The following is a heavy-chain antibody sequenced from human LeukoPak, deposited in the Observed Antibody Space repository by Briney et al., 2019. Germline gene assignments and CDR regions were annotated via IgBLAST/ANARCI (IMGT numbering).Heavy chain of an antibody. CDR3: ASHDCSGGSCYSGY. V-gene: IGHV3-30*03. J-gene: IGHJ4*02. CDR1: GFTFISYG. D-gene: IGHD2-15*01. CDR2: ISYDGSNK. Sequence: GRSLRLSCAASGFTFISYGMHWVRQAPGKGLEWVAVISYDGSNKYYADSMKGRFTISRDNSMNTLYLQMNSLRAEDTAVYYCASHDCSGGSCYSGYWGQGTLVTVSS.